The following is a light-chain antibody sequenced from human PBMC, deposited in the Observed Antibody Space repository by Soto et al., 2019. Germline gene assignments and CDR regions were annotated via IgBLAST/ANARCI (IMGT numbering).Light chain of an antibody. V-gene: IGKV1-27*01. Sequence: DIRMTQSPSSLCASVGDRVTITCRASQAINNYLAWYQQEPGKAPKLLIYAASTLQSGVPSRFSGGGSGTDFTLTISSLQPEDVATYYCQQYNSAPYTFGQGTKLEI. CDR2: AAS. CDR1: QAINNY. CDR3: QQYNSAPYT. J-gene: IGKJ2*01.